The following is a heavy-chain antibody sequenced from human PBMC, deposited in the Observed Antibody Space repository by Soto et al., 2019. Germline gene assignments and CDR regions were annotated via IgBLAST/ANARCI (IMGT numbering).Heavy chain of an antibody. CDR2: INHSGST. CDR3: ARSRWRINWFDP. Sequence: SETLSLTCAVYGGSSSGYYWSWIRQPPGKGLEWIGEINHSGSTNYNPSLKSRVTISVDTSKNQFSLKLSSVTAADTAVYYCARSRWRINWFDPWGQGTLVTVSS. J-gene: IGHJ5*02. CDR1: GGSSSGYY. V-gene: IGHV4-34*01. D-gene: IGHD6-13*01.